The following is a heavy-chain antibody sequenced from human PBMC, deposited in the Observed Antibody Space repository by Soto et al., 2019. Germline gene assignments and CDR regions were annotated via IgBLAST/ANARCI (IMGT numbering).Heavy chain of an antibody. J-gene: IGHJ4*02. D-gene: IGHD6-19*01. V-gene: IGHV3-9*01. Sequence: EVQLVESGGGLVQPGRSLRVSCEVSGFIFEDFAMHWVRLVPGKGLEWVSGISWDGDIVGYADSVRGRFVISRDNSKNSLYLQMKSLRPEDTALYYCAKDILGGVAGFNYLESWGRGILVTVSS. CDR2: ISWDGDIV. CDR3: AKDILGGVAGFNYLES. CDR1: GFIFEDFA.